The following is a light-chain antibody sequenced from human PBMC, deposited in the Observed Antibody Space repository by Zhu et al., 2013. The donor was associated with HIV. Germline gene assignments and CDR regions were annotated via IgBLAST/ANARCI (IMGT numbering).Light chain of an antibody. CDR3: QQYDNLFT. CDR2: DAS. V-gene: IGKV1-33*01. J-gene: IGKJ3*01. Sequence: DIQMTQSPSSLSASVGDRVTITCRASQDISKSLNWYQQKPGKAPKLLISDASNLETGVPSRFSGSGSGTDFALTINSMQPEDIATYYCQQYDNLFTFGPGTKVDIK. CDR1: QDISKS.